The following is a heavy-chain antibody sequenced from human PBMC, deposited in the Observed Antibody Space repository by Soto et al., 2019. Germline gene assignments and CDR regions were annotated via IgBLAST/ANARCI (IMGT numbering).Heavy chain of an antibody. CDR1: GFTFSNAW. J-gene: IGHJ4*02. D-gene: IGHD3-22*01. CDR2: IKSKTDGGTT. Sequence: ESLGLSCAASGFTFSNAWMSWVRQAPGKGLEWVGRIKSKTDGGTTDYAAPVKGRFTISRDDSKNTPYLQMNSLKTEDTAVYYCTTDSGYYDSSGYYPYYFDYWGQGTLVTVSS. V-gene: IGHV3-15*01. CDR3: TTDSGYYDSSGYYPYYFDY.